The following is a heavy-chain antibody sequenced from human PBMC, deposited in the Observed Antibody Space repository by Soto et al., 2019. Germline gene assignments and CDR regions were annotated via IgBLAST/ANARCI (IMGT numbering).Heavy chain of an antibody. D-gene: IGHD2-2*01. CDR3: ARQGCSSTSCYAPYYYYMDV. V-gene: IGHV4-39*01. CDR1: GDSISSSSYY. CDR2: IYYSGST. Sequence: QLQLQESGPGLVKPSETLSLTCTVSGDSISSSSYYRGWIRQPPGKGLEWIGNIYYSGSTYYNPSLKSRVTISVDTSKNQFSLKLSSVTAADTAVYYCARQGCSSTSCYAPYYYYMDVWGKGTTVTVSS. J-gene: IGHJ6*03.